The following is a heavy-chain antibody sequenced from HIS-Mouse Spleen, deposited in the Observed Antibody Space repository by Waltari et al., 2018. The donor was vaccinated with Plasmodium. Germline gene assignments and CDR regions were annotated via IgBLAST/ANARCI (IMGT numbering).Heavy chain of an antibody. CDR1: GFTFSSFW. J-gene: IGHJ2*01. V-gene: IGHV3-7*01. CDR2: IKQGGSVK. D-gene: IGHD6-13*01. Sequence: EVQLVESGGGLVQPGGSLRLSCAASGFTFSSFWMSGVRQAPGKGVEWVANIKQGGSVKYYVDSVNGRFTISRDNAKNSLYLQMNCLRAEDTAVYYCASSWYWYFDLWGRGTLVTVSS. CDR3: ASSWYWYFDL.